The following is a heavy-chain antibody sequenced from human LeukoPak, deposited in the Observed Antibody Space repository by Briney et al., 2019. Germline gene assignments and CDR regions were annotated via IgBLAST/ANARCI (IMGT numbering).Heavy chain of an antibody. CDR1: GFTFSTYG. V-gene: IGHV3-30*02. Sequence: GGSLRLSCAASGFTFSTYGIHWVRQAPGKGLEWVAFIRYDGSNKYYADSVKGRFTISRDNSKNTLYLQMNSLRAEDTAVYYCAKDRSGSYSQGLDYWGQGTLVTVSS. D-gene: IGHD1-26*01. CDR2: IRYDGSNK. J-gene: IGHJ4*02. CDR3: AKDRSGSYSQGLDY.